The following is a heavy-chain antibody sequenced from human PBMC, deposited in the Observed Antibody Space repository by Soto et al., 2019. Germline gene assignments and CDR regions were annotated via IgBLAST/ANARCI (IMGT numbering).Heavy chain of an antibody. J-gene: IGHJ4*02. CDR1: GYTLTELS. CDR3: ATGIGAVATTPGGDY. V-gene: IGHV1-24*01. D-gene: IGHD5-12*01. CDR2: FDPEDGET. Sequence: GASVKVSGKVSGYTLTELSMHWVRQAPGRGLEWMGGFDPEDGETIYAQKFQGRVTMTEDTSTDTAYMELSSLRSEDTAVYYCATGIGAVATTPGGDYWGQGTLVTVSS.